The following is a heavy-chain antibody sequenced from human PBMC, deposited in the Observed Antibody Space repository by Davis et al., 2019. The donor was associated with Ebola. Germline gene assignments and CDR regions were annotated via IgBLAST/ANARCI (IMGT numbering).Heavy chain of an antibody. V-gene: IGHV5-51*01. CDR2: IYPGQSET. CDR1: GFRSSNYW. Sequence: GESLKISCKGSGFRSSNYWVAWVRQMPGKGLEWMGIIYPGQSETRYSPSFQGQVTISVDKSISTAYLQWSSLKASDTAIYFCASTHVWVFGVVTPYFQHGVDVWGQGTTVTVSS. J-gene: IGHJ6*02. CDR3: ASTHVWVFGVVTPYFQHGVDV. D-gene: IGHD3-3*01.